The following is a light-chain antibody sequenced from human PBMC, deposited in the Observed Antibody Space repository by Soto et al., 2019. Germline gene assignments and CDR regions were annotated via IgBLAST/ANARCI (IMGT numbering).Light chain of an antibody. V-gene: IGKV3-15*01. CDR3: QHYNNWPST. Sequence: EVLMTQSPGTLSVSPGEGATLSCRANESISVNLAWYQQKPGQAPKLLIFGATSRATGVPARFSGSGSVTDFSLTISSPQSEDFAVYYCQHYNNWPSTFGQGTKLEIK. J-gene: IGKJ2*01. CDR2: GAT. CDR1: ESISVN.